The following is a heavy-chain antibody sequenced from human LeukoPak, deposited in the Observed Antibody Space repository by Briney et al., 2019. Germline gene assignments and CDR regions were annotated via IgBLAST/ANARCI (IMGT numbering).Heavy chain of an antibody. CDR3: ATRPINMVRGVPHYYYYGMDV. V-gene: IGHV1-69*04. D-gene: IGHD3-10*01. J-gene: IGHJ6*02. Sequence: ASVKVSCKASGGTFSSYAISWVRQAPGQGLEWMGRIIPILGIANYAQKFQGRVTITADKSTSTAYMELSSLRSEDTAVYYCATRPINMVRGVPHYYYYGMDVWGQGTTVTVSS. CDR2: IIPILGIA. CDR1: GGTFSSYA.